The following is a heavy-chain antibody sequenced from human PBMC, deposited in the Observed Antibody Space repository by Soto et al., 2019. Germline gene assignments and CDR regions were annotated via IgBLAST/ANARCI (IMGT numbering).Heavy chain of an antibody. V-gene: IGHV3-23*01. D-gene: IGHD1-26*01. CDR3: AKDHIVGAAAFAFDI. CDR2: ISGSGGST. CDR1: GFTFSSYA. J-gene: IGHJ3*02. Sequence: GGSLRLSCAASGFTFSSYAMSWVRQAPGKGLEGVSVISGSGGSTYYADSVKGRFTISRDNSKKRLYLQLNSLRAEDAAVYYCAKDHIVGAAAFAFDIWGQGTMVTVSS.